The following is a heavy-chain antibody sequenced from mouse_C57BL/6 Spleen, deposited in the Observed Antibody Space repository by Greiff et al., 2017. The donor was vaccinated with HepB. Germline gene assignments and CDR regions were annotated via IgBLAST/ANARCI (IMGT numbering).Heavy chain of an antibody. CDR1: GFTFSDAW. J-gene: IGHJ2*01. CDR2: IRNKANNHAT. Sequence: EVQGVESGGGLVQPGGSMKLSCAASGFTFSDAWMDWVRQSPEKGLEWVAEIRNKANNHATYYAESVKGRFTISRDDSKSSVYLQMNSLRAEDTGIYYCTHYSNSRDYFDYWGQGTTLTVSS. D-gene: IGHD2-5*01. V-gene: IGHV6-6*01. CDR3: THYSNSRDYFDY.